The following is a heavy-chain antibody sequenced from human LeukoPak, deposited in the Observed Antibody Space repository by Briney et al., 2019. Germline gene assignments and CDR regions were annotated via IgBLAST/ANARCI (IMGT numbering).Heavy chain of an antibody. D-gene: IGHD5-12*01. J-gene: IGHJ4*02. Sequence: GGSLTPSCAASGFTLRSDWLSLVRQAPGKGLEWVADIKQDGSEKYYVDFVRGRFTISRDNAKNSRYLQMNSLRAEDTAVYLCARGGGGYGGFDFWGQGTLVTVSS. CDR3: ARGGGGYGGFDF. CDR1: GFTLRSDW. CDR2: IKQDGSEK. V-gene: IGHV3-7*03.